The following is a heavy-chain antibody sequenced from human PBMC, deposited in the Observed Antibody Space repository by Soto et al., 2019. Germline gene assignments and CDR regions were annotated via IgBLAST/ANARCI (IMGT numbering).Heavy chain of an antibody. CDR2: IYYSGST. J-gene: IGHJ4*02. CDR3: ARHRYNDFWSLYYFDY. D-gene: IGHD3-3*01. Sequence: SETLCLGCVVCGGCVRSTVFDWGWIRQPPGKGLEWIGTIYYSGSTYYNPSLKSRVTISVDTSKNQFSLKLSSVTAADTAVYYCARHRYNDFWSLYYFDYWGQGTLLTVSS. CDR1: GGCVRSTVFD. V-gene: IGHV4-39*01.